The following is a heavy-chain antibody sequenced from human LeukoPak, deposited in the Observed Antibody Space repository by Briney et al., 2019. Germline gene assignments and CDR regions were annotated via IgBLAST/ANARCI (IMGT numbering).Heavy chain of an antibody. CDR3: AKVTHSSIAAPYGMDV. CDR2: ISGSGGST. D-gene: IGHD6-6*01. CDR1: GFAFSSYA. Sequence: GGSLRLSCAASGFAFSSYAMNWVRQAPGKGLEWVSGISGSGGSTYYADSVKGRFTISRDNSKNTLYLQRNSLRAEDTAVYYCAKVTHSSIAAPYGMDVWGQGTTVTVSS. J-gene: IGHJ6*02. V-gene: IGHV3-23*01.